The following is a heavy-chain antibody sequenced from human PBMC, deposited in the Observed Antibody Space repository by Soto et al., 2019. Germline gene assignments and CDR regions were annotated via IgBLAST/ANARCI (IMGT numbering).Heavy chain of an antibody. V-gene: IGHV4-34*01. Sequence: QVQLQQWGAGLLKPSETLSLTCAVYGGSFSGYYWSWIRQPPGKGLEWIGEINHSGSTNYNPSLRSRVTISVDTSKNQFSLKLSSVTAADTAVYYCARGRRGAFGELLNVVSIRGYYFDYWGQGTLVTVSS. J-gene: IGHJ4*02. CDR1: GGSFSGYY. CDR3: ARGRRGAFGELLNVVSIRGYYFDY. CDR2: INHSGST. D-gene: IGHD3-10*01.